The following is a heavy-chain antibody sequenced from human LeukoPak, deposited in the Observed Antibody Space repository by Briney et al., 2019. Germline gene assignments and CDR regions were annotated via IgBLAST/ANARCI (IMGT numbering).Heavy chain of an antibody. CDR1: GYTLTELS. CDR2: FDPEDGET. Sequence: ASVTVSCKVSGYTLTELSMHWVRQAPGKGLEWMGGFDPEDGETIYAQKFQGRVTMTEDTSTDTAYMELSSLRSEDTAVYYCATVPYGDYGIDYWGQGTLVTVSS. V-gene: IGHV1-24*01. D-gene: IGHD4-17*01. J-gene: IGHJ4*02. CDR3: ATVPYGDYGIDY.